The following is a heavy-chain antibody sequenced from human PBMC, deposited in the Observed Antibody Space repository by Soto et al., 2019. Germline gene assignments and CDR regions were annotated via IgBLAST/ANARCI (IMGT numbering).Heavy chain of an antibody. J-gene: IGHJ6*02. D-gene: IGHD4-4*01. CDR3: ARAYGNPRHLAYYYYGMDV. V-gene: IGHV3-13*04. CDR2: IGTAGDT. Sequence: EVQLVESGGGLVQPGGSLRLSCAASGFTFSSYDMHWVRQATGKGLEWVSAIGTAGDTYYPGSVKGRFTISRENAKNSLYLQMNSLRAGDTAVYYCARAYGNPRHLAYYYYGMDVWGQGTTVTVSS. CDR1: GFTFSSYD.